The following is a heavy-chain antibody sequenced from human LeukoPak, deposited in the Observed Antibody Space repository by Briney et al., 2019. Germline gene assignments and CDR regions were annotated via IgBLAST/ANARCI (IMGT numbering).Heavy chain of an antibody. J-gene: IGHJ6*02. CDR3: ARDGTGTGRYYYYYGMDV. D-gene: IGHD1-1*01. Sequence: GGSLRLSCAASGFTFSSYAMSWVRQAPGKGLEWVSAISGSGGSTYYADSVKGRFTISRDNSKNTLYLQMNSLRAEDTAVYYCARDGTGTGRYYYYYGMDVWGQGTTVTVSS. V-gene: IGHV3-23*01. CDR1: GFTFSSYA. CDR2: ISGSGGST.